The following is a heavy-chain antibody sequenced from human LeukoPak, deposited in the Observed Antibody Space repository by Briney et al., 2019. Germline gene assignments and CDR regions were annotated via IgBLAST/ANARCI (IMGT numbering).Heavy chain of an antibody. CDR2: IWYDGSNK. Sequence: PGGSLRLSCAASGFTFSSYGMHWVRQAPGKGLEWVAVIWYDGSNKYYADSVKGRFTISRDNSKNTLYLQMNSLRAEDTAMYYCAKDGYDYDFWSGYYYYMDVWGKGTTVTVSS. J-gene: IGHJ6*03. V-gene: IGHV3-33*06. D-gene: IGHD3-3*01. CDR1: GFTFSSYG. CDR3: AKDGYDYDFWSGYYYYMDV.